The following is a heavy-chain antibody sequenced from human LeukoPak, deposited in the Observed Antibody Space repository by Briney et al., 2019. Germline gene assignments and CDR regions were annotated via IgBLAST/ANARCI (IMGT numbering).Heavy chain of an antibody. CDR2: ISGSGGST. J-gene: IGHJ4*02. CDR3: ARGVEYYYDSSGYSLYFDY. D-gene: IGHD3-22*01. CDR1: GFTFSSYA. Sequence: PGGSLRLSCAASGFTFSSYAMSWVRQAPGKGLEWVSAISGSGGSTYYADSVKGRFTISRDNSKNTLYLQMNSLRAEDTAVYYCARGVEYYYDSSGYSLYFDYWGQGTLVTVSS. V-gene: IGHV3-23*01.